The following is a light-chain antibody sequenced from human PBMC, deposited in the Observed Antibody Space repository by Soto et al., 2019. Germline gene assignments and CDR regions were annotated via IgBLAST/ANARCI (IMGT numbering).Light chain of an antibody. Sequence: EIVLKQSPASLSVSPGESVTLSCRASQSVASNLAWYQQKPGQAPRLLIYGTSTRATGVPARFSGSGSGTEFTLTISSLQSEDFAVYYCQQYNNWLSTFGQRSEVDI. CDR1: QSVASN. CDR2: GTS. J-gene: IGKJ1*01. V-gene: IGKV3-15*01. CDR3: QQYNNWLST.